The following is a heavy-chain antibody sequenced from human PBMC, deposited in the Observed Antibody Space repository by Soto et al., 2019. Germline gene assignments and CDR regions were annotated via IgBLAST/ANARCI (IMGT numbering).Heavy chain of an antibody. D-gene: IGHD3-16*01. Sequence: PSETLSLTYTVSGDSVTSGSYYWSWNRQPPGKGLEWIGYIYYSGSTNYNPSLKSRVTISLDTSKNHLSLRLTSVTAADTAVYYCVRDSNGRVFDYWGKGPRVP. J-gene: IGHJ4*02. V-gene: IGHV4-61*03. CDR1: GDSVTSGSYY. CDR2: IYYSGST. CDR3: VRDSNGRVFDY.